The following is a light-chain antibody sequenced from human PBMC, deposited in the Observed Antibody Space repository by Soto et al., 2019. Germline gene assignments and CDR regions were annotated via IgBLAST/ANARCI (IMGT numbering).Light chain of an antibody. CDR3: CSYAGTYIGYV. V-gene: IGLV2-11*01. J-gene: IGLJ1*01. Sequence: SVLTQRRSVSGSPGQSVTISCTGTSSDVGGYNYVSWYQQYPGKAPKLMIYDVTKRPSGVTDRFSGSKSGNTASLSISGLQAEDEADYYCCSYAGTYIGYVFGSGTKVTVL. CDR2: DVT. CDR1: SSDVGGYNY.